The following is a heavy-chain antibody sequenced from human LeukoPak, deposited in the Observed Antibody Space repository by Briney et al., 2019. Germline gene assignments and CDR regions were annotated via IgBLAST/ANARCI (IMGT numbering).Heavy chain of an antibody. CDR3: ARLRVKHRIVVVPAASPHQD. Sequence: PSETLSLTCTVSGGSISSSSYYLGWSRQPPGKGLEWIESVYYSGSTYYNPSLKSRVTISVDTSKNQFSLKLSSVTAADTAVYYCARLRVKHRIVVVPAASPHQDWGQGTLVTVSS. V-gene: IGHV4-39*01. CDR1: GGSISSSSYY. CDR2: VYYSGST. J-gene: IGHJ4*02. D-gene: IGHD2-2*01.